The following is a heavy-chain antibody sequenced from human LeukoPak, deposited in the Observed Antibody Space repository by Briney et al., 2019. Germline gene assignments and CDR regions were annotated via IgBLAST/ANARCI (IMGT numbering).Heavy chain of an antibody. CDR3: AREGSGYDSLLFY. J-gene: IGHJ4*01. CDR1: GFTFSSYS. CDR2: ISSSSSYI. Sequence: GGSLRLSCAASGFTFSSYSMNWVRQAPGKGLEWVSSISSSSSYIYYADSVKGRFTISRDNAKNSLYLQMNSLRAEDTAVYYCAREGSGYDSLLFYWGHGTLVTVSS. V-gene: IGHV3-21*01. D-gene: IGHD5-12*01.